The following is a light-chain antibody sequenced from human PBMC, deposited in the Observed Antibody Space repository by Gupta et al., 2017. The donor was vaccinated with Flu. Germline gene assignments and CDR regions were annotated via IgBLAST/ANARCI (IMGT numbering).Light chain of an antibody. CDR3: CSSEGSYTGI. J-gene: IGLJ2*01. V-gene: IGLV2-11*01. CDR1: SSDVGAYNY. CDR2: DVT. Sequence: QSALTQPRSVSGSPGQSVTISCTGTSSDVGAYNYVSWYQQHPGKEPKLMIYDVTKRPSGVPDRGSGSKSGIKASLHTSGIQAEDDADDYCCSSEGSYTGIFGGGTKLTVL.